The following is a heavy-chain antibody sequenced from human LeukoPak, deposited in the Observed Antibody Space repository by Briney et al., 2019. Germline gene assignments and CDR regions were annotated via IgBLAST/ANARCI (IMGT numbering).Heavy chain of an antibody. Sequence: PSETLSLTCAVYGGSFSGYYWSWIRQPPGKGLEWIGEINHSGSTNNNPSLKSRVTISVDTSKDQFSLKLSSVTAADTAVYYCARYFILGELSSNWFDPWGQGTLVTVSS. J-gene: IGHJ5*02. CDR2: INHSGST. D-gene: IGHD3-16*02. V-gene: IGHV4-34*01. CDR1: GGSFSGYY. CDR3: ARYFILGELSSNWFDP.